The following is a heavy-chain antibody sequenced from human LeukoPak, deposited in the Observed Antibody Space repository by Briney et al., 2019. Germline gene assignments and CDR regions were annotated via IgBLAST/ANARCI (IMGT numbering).Heavy chain of an antibody. Sequence: GGSLRLSCAASGFTFSSYWMNWARQAPGKGLEWVANIKQDGSEKYYVDSVKGRFTISRDNAKNSLYLQMNSLRAEDTAVYYCARLMVRGVITDDAFDIWGQGTMVTVSS. CDR2: IKQDGSEK. CDR3: ARLMVRGVITDDAFDI. CDR1: GFTFSSYW. V-gene: IGHV3-7*01. J-gene: IGHJ3*02. D-gene: IGHD3-10*01.